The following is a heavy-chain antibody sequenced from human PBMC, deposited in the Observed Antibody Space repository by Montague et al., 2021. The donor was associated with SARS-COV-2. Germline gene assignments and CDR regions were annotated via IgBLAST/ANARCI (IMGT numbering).Heavy chain of an antibody. D-gene: IGHD6-19*01. V-gene: IGHV4-59*08. J-gene: IGHJ3*01. Sequence: SETLSLTCTGYSGSTAMHYRSCSRQSPGKRPEWFGYVYYNGDTKYNPSLQSRVTISIDTSENQFSLRLNSVTAANTAVYFCARGWAFDPWGQGILVTVSS. CDR3: ARGWAFDP. CDR2: VYYNGDT. CDR1: SGSTAMHY.